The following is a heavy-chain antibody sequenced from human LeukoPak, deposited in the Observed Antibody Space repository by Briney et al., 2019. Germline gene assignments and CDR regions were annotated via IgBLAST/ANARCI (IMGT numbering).Heavy chain of an antibody. CDR3: TIDHIYSGGFYYNDWFDP. V-gene: IGHV3-7*03. J-gene: IGHJ5*02. CDR2: IKQDGSEK. Sequence: PGGSLRLSCAASGFTFSSYWMSWARQAPGKGLEWVANIKQDGSEKYYVDSVKGRFTISRDNAKNSLYLQMNSLKIEDTAVYHCTIDHIYSGGFYYNDWFDPWGQGTLVTVSS. CDR1: GFTFSSYW. D-gene: IGHD2-15*01.